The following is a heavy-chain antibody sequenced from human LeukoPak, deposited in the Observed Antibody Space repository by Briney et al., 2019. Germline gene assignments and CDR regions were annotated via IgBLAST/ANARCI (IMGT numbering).Heavy chain of an antibody. CDR2: ISSSSSCI. V-gene: IGHV3-21*01. CDR1: GFTFSSYS. Sequence: GGSLRLSCAASGFTFSSYSMNWVRQAPGKGLEWVSSISSSSSCIYYADSVKGRFTISRDNAENSLYLQMNSLRAEDTAVYYCARADFWSGQAHMDVWGKGTTVTVSS. D-gene: IGHD3-3*01. J-gene: IGHJ6*03. CDR3: ARADFWSGQAHMDV.